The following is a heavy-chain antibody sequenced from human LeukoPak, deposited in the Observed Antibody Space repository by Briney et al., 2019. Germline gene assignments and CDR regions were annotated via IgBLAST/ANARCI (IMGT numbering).Heavy chain of an antibody. V-gene: IGHV1-24*01. D-gene: IGHD3-22*01. Sequence: ASVKVSCKVSGYTLTELSMHWVRQAPGKGLEWMGGFDPEDGETIYAQKFQGRVTMTTDTSTSTAYMELRSLRSEDTAVYYCARDLIMEVVVITDESFDYWGQGTLVTVSS. J-gene: IGHJ4*02. CDR3: ARDLIMEVVVITDESFDY. CDR1: GYTLTELS. CDR2: FDPEDGET.